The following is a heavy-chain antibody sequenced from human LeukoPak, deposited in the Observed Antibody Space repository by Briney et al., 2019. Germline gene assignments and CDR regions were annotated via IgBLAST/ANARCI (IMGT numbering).Heavy chain of an antibody. CDR3: AREADDGVYYFDC. Sequence: GSLRLSCAASGFTFIAYWMHWVRQAPGKGLVWVSRINSDGFSITYADSVKGRFTISRDNAKNSLYLQMNSLRAEDTAVYYCAREADDGVYYFDCWGQGTLVTVSS. V-gene: IGHV3-74*01. CDR1: GFTFIAYW. J-gene: IGHJ4*02. CDR2: INSDGFSI. D-gene: IGHD5-24*01.